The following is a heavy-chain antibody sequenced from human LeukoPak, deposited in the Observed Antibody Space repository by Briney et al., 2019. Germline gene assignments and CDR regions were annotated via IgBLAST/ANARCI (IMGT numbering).Heavy chain of an antibody. CDR1: GFTFSSSA. CDR2: ISGSGSGGST. V-gene: IGHV3-23*01. D-gene: IGHD3-10*01. Sequence: GGSLRLSCAASGFTFSSSAMSWVRQAPGKGLEWVSSISGSGSGGSTYYADSVKGRFTISRDDAKNSLYLQMNSLRAEDTAVYYCAREGDGSGSYTNYFDYWGQGTLVTVSS. CDR3: AREGDGSGSYTNYFDY. J-gene: IGHJ4*02.